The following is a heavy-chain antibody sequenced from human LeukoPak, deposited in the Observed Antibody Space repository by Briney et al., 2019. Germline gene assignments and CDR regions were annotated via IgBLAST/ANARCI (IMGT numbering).Heavy chain of an antibody. D-gene: IGHD6-13*01. V-gene: IGHV1-18*01. CDR1: GYTFTSYG. CDR3: ARIAAAGTGPYYFDY. Sequence: ASVKVSCKASGYTFTSYGISWLRQAPGQGLEWMGWISAYNGNTNYAQKLQGRVTMTTDTSTSTAYMELRSLRSDDTAVYYCARIAAAGTGPYYFDYWGQGTLVTVSS. J-gene: IGHJ4*02. CDR2: ISAYNGNT.